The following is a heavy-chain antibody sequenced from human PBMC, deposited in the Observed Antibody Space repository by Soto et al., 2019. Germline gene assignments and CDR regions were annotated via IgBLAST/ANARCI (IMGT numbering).Heavy chain of an antibody. V-gene: IGHV3-23*01. CDR1: GFTFSSYA. CDR3: AKGPEITIFGVVIVQYYYMDV. Sequence: EVQLLESGGGLVQPGGSLRLSCAASGFTFSSYAMSWVRQAPGKGLEWVSAISGSGGSTYYADSVKGRFTISRDNSKNTLYLQMNSLRAEVSAVYYFAKGPEITIFGVVIVQYYYMDVWGKGTTVTVSS. CDR2: ISGSGGST. D-gene: IGHD3-3*01. J-gene: IGHJ6*03.